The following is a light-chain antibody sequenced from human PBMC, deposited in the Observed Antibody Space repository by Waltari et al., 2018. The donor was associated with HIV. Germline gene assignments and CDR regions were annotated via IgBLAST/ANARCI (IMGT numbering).Light chain of an antibody. CDR2: GNT. V-gene: IGLV1-40*01. CDR3: QSYDSSLSSVI. J-gene: IGLJ2*01. CDR1: TSNIGAGYD. Sequence: QSVLTQPPSVSGAPGQRVTISCTGNTSNIGAGYDVHWYQQLPGTAPKLLIYGNTNRPSGVPDRFSGSTSGTSASLAITGLQADDEADFYCQSYDSSLSSVIFGGGTKLTVL.